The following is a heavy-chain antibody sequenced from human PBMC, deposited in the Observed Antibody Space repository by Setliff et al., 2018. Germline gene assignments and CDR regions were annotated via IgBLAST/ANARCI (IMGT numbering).Heavy chain of an antibody. D-gene: IGHD1-1*01. CDR3: AKEVPYDNGFIFLDY. J-gene: IGHJ4*02. CDR1: GFTFGSHW. Sequence: LSLSCAASGFTFGSHWMHWVRHTPGKGLEWISYISNSGNSIYYADSVKGRFTISRDNSKNTLYLQMNSLRVEDTAIYYCAKEVPYDNGFIFLDYWGQGTLVTVSS. V-gene: IGHV3-48*01. CDR2: ISNSGNSI.